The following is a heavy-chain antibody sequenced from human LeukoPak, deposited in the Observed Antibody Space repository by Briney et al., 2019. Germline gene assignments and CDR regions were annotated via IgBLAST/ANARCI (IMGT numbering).Heavy chain of an antibody. D-gene: IGHD5-18*01. Sequence: RGASVKVSCKASGGTFSSYAISWVRQAPGQGLEWMRGIIPIFGTANYAQKIQGRVTITADEFTSTAYMELSSLRSEDTAAYYCARGDTAMVGDFDYWGQGTLVTVSS. CDR1: GGTFSSYA. CDR2: IIPIFGTA. J-gene: IGHJ4*02. CDR3: ARGDTAMVGDFDY. V-gene: IGHV1-69*13.